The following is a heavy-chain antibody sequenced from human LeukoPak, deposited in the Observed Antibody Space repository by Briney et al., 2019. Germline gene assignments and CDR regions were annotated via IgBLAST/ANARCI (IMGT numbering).Heavy chain of an antibody. CDR2: INHSGST. CDR3: ARGQDIVVVPAAIRYNWFDP. J-gene: IGHJ5*02. D-gene: IGHD2-2*01. Sequence: SETLSLTCAVYGGSFSGYYWSWIRQPPGKGLEWIGEINHSGSTNYNPSLKSRVTISVDTSKSQFSLKLSSVTAADTAVYYCARGQDIVVVPAAIRYNWFDPWGQGTLVTVSS. CDR1: GGSFSGYY. V-gene: IGHV4-34*01.